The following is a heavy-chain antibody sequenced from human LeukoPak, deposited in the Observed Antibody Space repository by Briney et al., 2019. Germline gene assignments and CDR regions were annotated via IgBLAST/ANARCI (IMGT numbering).Heavy chain of an antibody. D-gene: IGHD6-19*01. CDR2: INHSGST. V-gene: IGHV4-34*01. CDR1: GGSFSGYY. CDR3: ARENGAGYSSGWYSDAFDI. J-gene: IGHJ3*02. Sequence: SETLSLTCAVYGGSFSGYYWSWIRQPPGKGLEWIGEINHSGSTNYNPSLKSRVTISVDTSKNQFSLKLSSVTAADTAVYYCARENGAGYSSGWYSDAFDIWGQGTMVTVSS.